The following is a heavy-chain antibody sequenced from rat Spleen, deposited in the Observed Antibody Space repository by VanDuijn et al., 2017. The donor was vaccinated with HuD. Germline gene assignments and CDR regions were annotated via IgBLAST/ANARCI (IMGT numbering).Heavy chain of an antibody. Sequence: EVQLQESGPGLVKPSQSLSLTCSVTGYSITSGYGWNWIRKFPGNKLEWMGYINSAGSTNYKPPLKSQNSITRDTSKDKFFLQLTFVTTVETATYYCARWDYYDGTYGVMDAWGQGASVTVSS. CDR1: GYSITSGYG. CDR2: INSAGST. J-gene: IGHJ4*01. V-gene: IGHV3-3*01. CDR3: ARWDYYDGTYGVMDA. D-gene: IGHD1-12*02.